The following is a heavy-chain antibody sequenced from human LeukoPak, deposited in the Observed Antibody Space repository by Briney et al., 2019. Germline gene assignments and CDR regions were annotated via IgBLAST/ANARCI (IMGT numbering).Heavy chain of an antibody. J-gene: IGHJ3*02. CDR3: AREKQLLRGDAFDI. D-gene: IGHD4-23*01. Sequence: GGSLRLSCAASGFTFDDYAMHWVRQAPGKGLEWVSGISWNSGSIGYADSVKGRFTISRDNAKSSLYLQMNSLRAEDTAVYYCAREKQLLRGDAFDIWGQGTMVTVSS. CDR2: ISWNSGSI. V-gene: IGHV3-9*01. CDR1: GFTFDDYA.